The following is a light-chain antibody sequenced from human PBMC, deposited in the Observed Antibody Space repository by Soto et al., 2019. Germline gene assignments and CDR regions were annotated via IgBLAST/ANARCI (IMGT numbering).Light chain of an antibody. CDR2: DAS. V-gene: IGKV1-33*01. J-gene: IGKJ4*01. CDR1: QDISKY. CDR3: QQYDNLPLT. Sequence: IQLTQSPSSLSASVGARATITCQARQDISKYLNWYQQKPGKAPKLLIYDASNLETGVPSRFSGSGSGTDFTFTISSLQPEDIATYYCQQYDNLPLTFGGGTKVDIK.